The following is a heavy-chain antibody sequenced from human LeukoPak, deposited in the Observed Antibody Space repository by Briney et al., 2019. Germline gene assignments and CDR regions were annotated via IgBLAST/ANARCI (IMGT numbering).Heavy chain of an antibody. J-gene: IGHJ4*02. CDR2: IKEGGSEE. V-gene: IGHV3-7*01. CDR1: TFTFGNYW. CDR3: ARDPAAWDY. Sequence: GGSLRLSCAASTFTFGNYWMSWVRQAPGKGLEWVANIKEGGSEEYYVDSVKGRFTISRDNTKKSLYLQINSLRAEDTAVYYCARDPAAWDYWGQGTLVTVSS. D-gene: IGHD6-13*01.